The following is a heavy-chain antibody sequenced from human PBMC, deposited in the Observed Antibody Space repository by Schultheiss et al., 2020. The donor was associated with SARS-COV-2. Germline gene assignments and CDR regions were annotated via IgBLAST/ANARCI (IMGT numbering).Heavy chain of an antibody. CDR1: GFTFSSYG. CDR3: ASGLWNWNSVPYDY. J-gene: IGHJ4*02. Sequence: GGSLRLSCAASGFTFSSYGMHWVRQAPGKGLEWVAVIWYDGSNKYYADSVKGRFTISRDNSKNTLYLQMNSLRAEDTAVYYCASGLWNWNSVPYDYWGQGTLVTVSS. CDR2: IWYDGSNK. V-gene: IGHV3-33*01. D-gene: IGHD1-7*01.